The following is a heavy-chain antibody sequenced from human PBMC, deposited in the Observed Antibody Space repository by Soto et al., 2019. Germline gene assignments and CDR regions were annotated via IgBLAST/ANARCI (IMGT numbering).Heavy chain of an antibody. CDR3: ARHYSSGSRNWFDP. CDR1: GGSINSSSYF. Sequence: NPSETLYLTCIVSGGSINSSSYFWVWVRHPPGKGLEWIGSIYYSGSTYYNPSLRSRVTISVDTSKNQFSLKLSSVTAADTAVFYCARHYSSGSRNWFDPWGQGTLVTVSS. V-gene: IGHV4-39*01. CDR2: IYYSGST. D-gene: IGHD6-19*01. J-gene: IGHJ5*02.